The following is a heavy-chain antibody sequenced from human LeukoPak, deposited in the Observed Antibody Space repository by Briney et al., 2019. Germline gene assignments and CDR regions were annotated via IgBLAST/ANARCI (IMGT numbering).Heavy chain of an antibody. CDR3: AIASWGRNWFDP. J-gene: IGHJ5*02. CDR2: INHSGST. D-gene: IGHD3-16*01. Sequence: PSETLSLTCAVYGGSFSGYYWSWIHQPPGKGLEWIGEINHSGSTNYNPSLKSRVTISVDTSKNQFSLKLSSVTAADTAVYYCAIASWGRNWFDPWGQGTLVTVSS. V-gene: IGHV4-34*01. CDR1: GGSFSGYY.